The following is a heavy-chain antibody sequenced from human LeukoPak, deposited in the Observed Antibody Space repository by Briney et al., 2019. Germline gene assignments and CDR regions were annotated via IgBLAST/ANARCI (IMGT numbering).Heavy chain of an antibody. V-gene: IGHV3-30-3*01. D-gene: IGHD6-13*01. CDR1: GFAFSSFA. CDR2: ISYDGSNK. J-gene: IGHJ4*02. CDR3: ARDQMISAAGLDY. Sequence: PGGSLGLTCTASGFAFSSFATHWVRQAPGKGLEWVAVISYDGSNKYFADSVKGRFTISRDNSKNTLYLQMNSLRAEDTAVYYCARDQMISAAGLDYWGQGTLVTVSS.